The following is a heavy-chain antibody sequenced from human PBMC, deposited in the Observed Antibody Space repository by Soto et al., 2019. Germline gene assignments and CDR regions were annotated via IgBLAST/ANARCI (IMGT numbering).Heavy chain of an antibody. Sequence: SETLSLTCTVSGGSISSGGYYWSWIRQHPGKGLEWIGYIYYSGSTYYNPSLKSRVTISVDTSKNQFSLKLSSVTAADTAVYYCARDGSSSWYNWFDPWGQGTLVTVSS. CDR3: ARDGSSSWYNWFDP. CDR2: IYYSGST. J-gene: IGHJ5*02. CDR1: GGSISSGGYY. D-gene: IGHD6-13*01. V-gene: IGHV4-31*03.